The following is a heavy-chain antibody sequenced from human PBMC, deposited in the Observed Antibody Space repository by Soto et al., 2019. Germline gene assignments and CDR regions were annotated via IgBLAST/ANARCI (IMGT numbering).Heavy chain of an antibody. CDR3: ARGRHGYNNYCDY. CDR2: IYHSGST. V-gene: IGHV4-38-2*01. Sequence: SETLSLTCAVSGYSISSGYYWGWIRQPPGKGLEWIGSIYHSGSTYYNPSLKSRVSISVDTSKNQFSLKLSSVTAADTAVYYCARGRHGYNNYCDYWGQGTLVTFAS. CDR1: GYSISSGYY. D-gene: IGHD5-12*01. J-gene: IGHJ4*02.